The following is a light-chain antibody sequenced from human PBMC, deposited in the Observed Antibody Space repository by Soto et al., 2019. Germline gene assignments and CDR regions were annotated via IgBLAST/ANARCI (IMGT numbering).Light chain of an antibody. J-gene: IGKJ1*01. CDR2: RVS. CDR1: QSVDDRF. Sequence: VFTQAPGRPSLSRGERATLSCMARQSVDDRFLAWSQQKLGQAPRLLLHRVSTRAPGVPDMFSGSGSGTDFTLIICRLGPEVLTVRRSPRYTPSPPTSRQGTQV. CDR3: PRYTPSPPT. V-gene: IGKV3-20*01.